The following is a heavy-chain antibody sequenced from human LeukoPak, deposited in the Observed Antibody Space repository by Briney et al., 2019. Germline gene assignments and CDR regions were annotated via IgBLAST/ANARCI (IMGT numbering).Heavy chain of an antibody. CDR3: ARAYYDSSGYYHGDY. V-gene: IGHV4-39*07. D-gene: IGHD3-22*01. J-gene: IGHJ4*02. CDR1: DGSVSSSSYY. Sequence: PSETLSLTCTVSDGSVSSSSYYWGWIRQPPGKGLEWIGEIYHSGSTNYNPSLKSRVAISVDKSKNQFSLKLSSVTAADTAVYYCARAYYDSSGYYHGDYWGQGTLVTVSS. CDR2: IYHSGST.